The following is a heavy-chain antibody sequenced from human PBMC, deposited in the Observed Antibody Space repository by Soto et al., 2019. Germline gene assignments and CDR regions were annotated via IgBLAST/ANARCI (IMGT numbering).Heavy chain of an antibody. CDR3: ARGGDYDFWSGYYNEDAFDI. D-gene: IGHD3-3*01. Sequence: EVQLVESGGGLVQPGGSLRLSCAASGFTVSSNYMSWVRQAPGKGLEWVSVIYSGGSTYYADSVKGRFTISRDNSKNTLYVQMNSLRAEDTAVYYCARGGDYDFWSGYYNEDAFDIWGQGTMVTVSS. V-gene: IGHV3-66*01. CDR1: GFTVSSNY. CDR2: IYSGGST. J-gene: IGHJ3*02.